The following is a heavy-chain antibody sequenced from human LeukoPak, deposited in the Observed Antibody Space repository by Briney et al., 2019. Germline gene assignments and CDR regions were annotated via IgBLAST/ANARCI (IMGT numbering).Heavy chain of an antibody. Sequence: GGSLRLSFAASGFTFDDYAMHWVRHAPGKGLEWVSGISWNSGSIGYADSVKGRFTISRDNAKNSLYLQMNSLRAEDTALYYCAKDSRQYGTIYYYYMDVWGKGTTVTVSS. D-gene: IGHD1-1*01. V-gene: IGHV3-9*01. CDR1: GFTFDDYA. CDR3: AKDSRQYGTIYYYYMDV. CDR2: ISWNSGSI. J-gene: IGHJ6*03.